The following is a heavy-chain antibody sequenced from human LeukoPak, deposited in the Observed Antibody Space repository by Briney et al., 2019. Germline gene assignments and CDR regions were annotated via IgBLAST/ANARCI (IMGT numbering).Heavy chain of an antibody. V-gene: IGHV3-74*01. CDR3: ARATGYSYGPHYYYYYMDA. CDR1: GFTFSSYW. J-gene: IGHJ6*03. D-gene: IGHD5-18*01. Sequence: GGSLRLSCAASGFTFSSYWMHWVRHAPGKGLVWVSRINSDGSSTSYADSVKGRFTISRDNDKNTLYLQMNSLRAEDTAVYYCARATGYSYGPHYYYYYMDAWGKGTTVTVSS. CDR2: INSDGSST.